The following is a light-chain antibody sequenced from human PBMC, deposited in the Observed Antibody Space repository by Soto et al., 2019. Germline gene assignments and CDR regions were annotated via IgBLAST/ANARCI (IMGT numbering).Light chain of an antibody. V-gene: IGLV2-14*01. Sequence: QSALTQPASVSGSPGQSITISCTGTSSDVGGYKYVSWHQQHPGKAPKLMIFEVSNRPSGVPARFSGSKSGNTASLTISGLQAEDEADYYCSSYTSSSTVVFGGGTKLTVL. CDR1: SSDVGGYKY. CDR2: EVS. CDR3: SSYTSSSTVV. J-gene: IGLJ2*01.